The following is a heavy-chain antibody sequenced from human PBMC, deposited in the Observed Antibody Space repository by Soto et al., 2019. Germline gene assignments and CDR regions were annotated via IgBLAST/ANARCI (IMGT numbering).Heavy chain of an antibody. CDR3: ARDSVKQWLVPDYFDY. D-gene: IGHD6-19*01. J-gene: IGHJ4*02. V-gene: IGHV3-30-3*01. CDR2: ISYDGSNK. CDR1: GFTFSSYA. Sequence: PGGSLRLSCAASGFTFSSYAMHWVRQAPGKGLERVAVISYDGSNKYYADSVKGRFTISRDNSKNTLYLQMNSLRAEDTAVYFCARDSVKQWLVPDYFDYWGQGTLVTVSS.